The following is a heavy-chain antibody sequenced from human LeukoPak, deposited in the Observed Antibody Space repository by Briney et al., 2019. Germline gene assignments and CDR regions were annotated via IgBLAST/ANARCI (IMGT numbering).Heavy chain of an antibody. Sequence: SETLSLTCAVYGGSFSGYYCSWIRQPPGKGLEWIGEINHSGSTNYNPSLKSRVTISVDTSKNQFSLKLSSVTAADTAVYYCAGPIVVVPAAIIPQGYWGQGTLVTVSS. D-gene: IGHD2-2*01. V-gene: IGHV4-34*01. CDR3: AGPIVVVPAAIIPQGY. CDR2: INHSGST. J-gene: IGHJ4*02. CDR1: GGSFSGYY.